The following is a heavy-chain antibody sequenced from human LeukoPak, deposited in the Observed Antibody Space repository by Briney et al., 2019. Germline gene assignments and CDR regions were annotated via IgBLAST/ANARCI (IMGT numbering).Heavy chain of an antibody. V-gene: IGHV3-23*01. J-gene: IGHJ4*02. CDR1: GFTFSNAW. CDR3: AKDIHGDYGGVDY. D-gene: IGHD4-17*01. Sequence: PGGSLRLSCAASGFTFSNAWMSWVRQAPGKGLEWVSTISRSGTNTDYADSVKGRFTISRDNSENTLFLQMNSLRAEDTALYYCAKDIHGDYGGVDYWGQGTLVTVSS. CDR2: ISRSGTNT.